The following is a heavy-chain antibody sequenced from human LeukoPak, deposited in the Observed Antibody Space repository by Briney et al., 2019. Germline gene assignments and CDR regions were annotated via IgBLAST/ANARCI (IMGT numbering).Heavy chain of an antibody. CDR1: GYSFIGHY. D-gene: IGHD3-10*01. J-gene: IGHJ6*02. CDR3: ARDPSTDLYYYGSGSYGMDV. CDR2: INPNSGGT. V-gene: IGHV1-2*02. Sequence: ASVKVSCKGSGYSFIGHYMHWVRQAPGQGLEWMGWINPNSGGTNYAQKFQGRVTMTRDTSISTAYMELSRLRSDDTAVYYCARDPSTDLYYYGSGSYGMDVWGQGTTVTVSS.